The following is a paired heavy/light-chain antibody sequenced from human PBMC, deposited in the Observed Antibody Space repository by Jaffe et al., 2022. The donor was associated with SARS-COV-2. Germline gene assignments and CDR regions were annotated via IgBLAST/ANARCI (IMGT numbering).Heavy chain of an antibody. CDR3: ARPNSAAAGTRWFDP. CDR2: IGSKGDAI. CDR1: GFTFSSYA. V-gene: IGHV3-23*01. J-gene: IGHJ5*02. Sequence: EVQLLESGGGLVQAGGSLRLSCAASGFTFSSYAMSWVRQAPGKGLEWVSAIGSKGDAIYYADSVKGRFTISRDNSKNTLYLQMNSLRTEDTAVYHCARPNSAAAGTRWFDPWGQGTLVAVSS. D-gene: IGHD6-13*01.
Light chain of an antibody. CDR2: SAF. CDR3: QQGDSFPLT. J-gene: IGKJ4*01. Sequence: DIQMTQSPSSVSASVGDRVIISCRASQDISSRLAWYQQKPGKAPKLLIYSAFTLQSGVPSRFSGSESGTGFTLTITSLQPEDFATYYCQQGDSFPLTFGGGTKVGIK. V-gene: IGKV1D-12*01. CDR1: QDISSR.